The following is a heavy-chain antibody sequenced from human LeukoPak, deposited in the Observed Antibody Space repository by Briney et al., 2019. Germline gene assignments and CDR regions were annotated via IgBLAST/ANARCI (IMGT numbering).Heavy chain of an antibody. CDR1: GFTFSGYG. J-gene: IGHJ4*02. V-gene: IGHV3-30*04. CDR3: ARDREYYGSGSYTPDY. Sequence: PGRSLRLSCAASGFTFSGYGMHWVRQTPGKGLEWVAVVSYVGSKKDYAEFVKGRFTISRDNSKNTLYLQITSLRAEDTAVYYCARDREYYGSGSYTPDYWGQGTLVTVSS. CDR2: VSYVGSKK. D-gene: IGHD3-10*01.